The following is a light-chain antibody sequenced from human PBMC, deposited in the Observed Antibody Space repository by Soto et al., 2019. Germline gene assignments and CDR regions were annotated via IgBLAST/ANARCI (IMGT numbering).Light chain of an antibody. J-gene: IGKJ4*01. V-gene: IGKV1-33*01. CDR1: QDISNY. CDR3: QQYENLPLT. CDR2: DAS. Sequence: DMQLTQSPSSVSASVGDRVTITCRASQDISNYLHWYQQKPGKAPKLLIYDASNLEAGVPSRFSGGGSGTFFTFTINSLQPEDVATYYCQQYENLPLTFGGGTRVEIK.